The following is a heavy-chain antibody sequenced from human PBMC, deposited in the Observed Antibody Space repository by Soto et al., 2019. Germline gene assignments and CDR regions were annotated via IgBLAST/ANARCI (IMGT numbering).Heavy chain of an antibody. J-gene: IGHJ4*02. Sequence: VQLVESGGGVVQPGGSLRLSCAASGFTFSNYGMHWVRQAPGKGLEWVAVISYDGSNKYYADSVKGRFTISRDNSKNTLYLQMNSLTTEATAVYYCARDWVWSGAPPIDYWGPGTLVTVSS. CDR1: GFTFSNYG. V-gene: IGHV3-30*03. CDR3: ARDWVWSGAPPIDY. D-gene: IGHD3-10*01. CDR2: ISYDGSNK.